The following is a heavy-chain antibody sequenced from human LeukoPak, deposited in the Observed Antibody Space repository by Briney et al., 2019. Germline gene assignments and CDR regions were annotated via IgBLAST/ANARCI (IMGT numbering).Heavy chain of an antibody. CDR1: GFTFSSYA. CDR3: ARDRGPGGLAGTYY. Sequence: GGSLRLSRAASGFTFSSYAMHWVRQTPGKGLEWVAVIWHDGSNQTYTDSVKGRFTISRDNSKNTLDLHMNSLRAEDTAVYYCARDRGPGGLAGTYYWGQGTLVTVSS. CDR2: IWHDGSNQ. V-gene: IGHV3-33*01. D-gene: IGHD6-19*01. J-gene: IGHJ4*02.